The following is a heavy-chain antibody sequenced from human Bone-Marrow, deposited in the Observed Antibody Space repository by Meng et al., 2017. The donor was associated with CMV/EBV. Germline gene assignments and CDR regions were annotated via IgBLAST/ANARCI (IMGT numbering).Heavy chain of an antibody. J-gene: IGHJ4*02. CDR1: GFTVSSNY. CDR3: ARSNYDFWSGHPYSDY. Sequence: GGSLRLSCAASGFTVSSNYMSWVRQAPGKGLEWVSAISGSGGSTYYADSVKGRFTISRDNSKNTLYLQMNSLRAEDTAVYYCARSNYDFWSGHPYSDYWGQGTRVTVSS. CDR2: ISGSGGST. V-gene: IGHV3-23*01. D-gene: IGHD3-3*01.